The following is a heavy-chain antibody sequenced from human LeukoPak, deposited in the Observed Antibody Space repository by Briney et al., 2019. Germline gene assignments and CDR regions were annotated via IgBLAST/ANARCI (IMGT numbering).Heavy chain of an antibody. V-gene: IGHV4-39*01. CDR3: ARLLVVPAAEYYFDY. J-gene: IGHJ4*02. CDR2: IYYSGST. Sequence: SETLSLTCAVYGGSFSSSSYYWGWIRQPPGKGLEWIGSIYYSGSTYYNPSLKSRVTISVDTSKNQFSLKLSSVTAADTAVYYCARLLVVPAAEYYFDYWGQGTLVTVSS. CDR1: GGSFSSSSYY. D-gene: IGHD2-2*01.